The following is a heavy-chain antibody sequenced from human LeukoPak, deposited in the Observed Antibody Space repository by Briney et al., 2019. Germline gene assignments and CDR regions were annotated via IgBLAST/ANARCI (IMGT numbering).Heavy chain of an antibody. CDR3: ARGSYPGWYNGEFDY. CDR1: GGSISSYY. J-gene: IGHJ4*02. V-gene: IGHV4-39*07. CDR2: IYYSGST. Sequence: PSETLSLTCTVSGGSISSYYWGWIRQPPGKGLEWIGNIYYSGSTYYKPSLKSRVTMSVDTSKNQFSVKLSSVTAADTAVYYCARGSYPGWYNGEFDYWGQGTLVTVSS. D-gene: IGHD6-19*01.